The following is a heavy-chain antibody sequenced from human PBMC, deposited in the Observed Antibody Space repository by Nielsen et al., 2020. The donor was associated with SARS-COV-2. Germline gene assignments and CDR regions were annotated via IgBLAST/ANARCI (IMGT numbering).Heavy chain of an antibody. Sequence: GESLKISCAASGFTFSNAWMSWVRQAPGKGLEWVGRIKSKTDGGTTDYAAPVKGRFTISRDDSKNTLYLQMNSLKTEDTAVYYCTTDDGTPYGYYYYMDVWGKGTTVTVSS. CDR2: IKSKTDGGTT. J-gene: IGHJ6*03. V-gene: IGHV3-15*01. CDR3: TTDDGTPYGYYYYMDV. CDR1: GFTFSNAW. D-gene: IGHD6-13*01.